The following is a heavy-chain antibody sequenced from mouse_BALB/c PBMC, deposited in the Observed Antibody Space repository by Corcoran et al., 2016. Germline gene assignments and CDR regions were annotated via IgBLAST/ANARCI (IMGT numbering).Heavy chain of an antibody. D-gene: IGHD1-1*01. CDR1: GFNLKDTY. Sequence: EVQLQQSGAELVKPGASVKLSCTATGFNLKDTYMHWVKQSPEQGLEWIGRIDPANGNTKYDPKFQGKATITADTSSNPAYLQLSSMTSEDTAVYYCARCYGSPNYDAMDYWGQGSSVTVSS. J-gene: IGHJ4*01. CDR2: IDPANGNT. CDR3: ARCYGSPNYDAMDY. V-gene: IGHV14-3*02.